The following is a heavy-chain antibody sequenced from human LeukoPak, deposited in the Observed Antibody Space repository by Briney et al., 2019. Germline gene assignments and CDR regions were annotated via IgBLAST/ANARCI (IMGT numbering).Heavy chain of an antibody. CDR1: GFTFSSYA. Sequence: PGGSLRLSCAASGFTFSSYAMSWVRQAPGRGLEWVSVISGSGGSTYYADSVKGRFTISRDNSKNTLYLQMNSLRAEDTAVYYCAKEGSSGFYFFDYWGQGTLVTVSS. J-gene: IGHJ4*02. CDR3: AKEGSSGFYFFDY. CDR2: ISGSGGST. V-gene: IGHV3-23*01. D-gene: IGHD3-22*01.